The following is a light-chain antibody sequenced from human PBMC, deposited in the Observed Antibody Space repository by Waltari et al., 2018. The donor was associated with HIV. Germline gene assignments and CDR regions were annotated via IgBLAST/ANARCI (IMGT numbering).Light chain of an antibody. CDR1: SSNIGAGYA. V-gene: IGLV1-40*01. J-gene: IGLJ2*01. CDR3: QSFDSSLSGGV. CDR2: TNI. Sequence: QSVLTQPPSVSGAPGQRVTISCTGSSSNIGAGYAVHRYQQLPGTAPKLLIYTNINRPSGVPDRFSGSKSGTSASLAITGLQAEDEADYYCQSFDSSLSGGVFGGGTKLTVL.